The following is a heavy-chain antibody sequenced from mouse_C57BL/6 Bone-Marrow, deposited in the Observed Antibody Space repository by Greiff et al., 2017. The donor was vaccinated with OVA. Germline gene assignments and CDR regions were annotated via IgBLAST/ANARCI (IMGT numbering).Heavy chain of an antibody. J-gene: IGHJ4*01. CDR3: ARDGDDYDEVDY. V-gene: IGHV5-4*01. CDR2: ISDGGSYT. Sequence: EVKLQESGGGLVKPGGSLKLSCAASGFTFSSYAMSWVRQTPEKRLEWVATISDGGSYTYYPDNVKGRSTISRDTAKNNLYLQMSHLKSEDTAMYYCARDGDDYDEVDYWGQGTSVTVSS. CDR1: GFTFSSYA. D-gene: IGHD2-4*01.